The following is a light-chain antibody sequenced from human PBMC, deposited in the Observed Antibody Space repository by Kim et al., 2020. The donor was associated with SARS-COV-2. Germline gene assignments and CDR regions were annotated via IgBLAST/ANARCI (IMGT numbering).Light chain of an antibody. CDR2: DVS. Sequence: QSALTQPASVSGSPGQSITISCTGTSSDVGYYNYVPWYQHHPGKAPELIIFDVSKRPSRISNRFSGSKSGDTASLTISGLQAEDEADYYCSSYTSTDTYVFGSGTKVTVL. J-gene: IGLJ1*01. V-gene: IGLV2-14*03. CDR1: SSDVGYYNY. CDR3: SSYTSTDTYV.